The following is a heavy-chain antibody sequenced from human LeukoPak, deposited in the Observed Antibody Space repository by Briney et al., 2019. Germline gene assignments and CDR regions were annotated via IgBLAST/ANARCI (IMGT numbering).Heavy chain of an antibody. D-gene: IGHD3-22*01. Sequence: GGSLRLSCAASGFTFSSYAMSWVRQAPGKGLEWVSGISGSGGNTYYADSVKGRFTISRDNFKNMVYLQMNSLRAEDTAVYYCAKASGVVIYWFDPWGQGTLVTVSS. J-gene: IGHJ5*02. CDR3: AKASGVVIYWFDP. CDR1: GFTFSSYA. CDR2: ISGSGGNT. V-gene: IGHV3-23*01.